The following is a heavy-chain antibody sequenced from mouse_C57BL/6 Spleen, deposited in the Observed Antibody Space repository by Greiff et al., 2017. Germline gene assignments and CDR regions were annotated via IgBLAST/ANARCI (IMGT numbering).Heavy chain of an antibody. CDR2: IDPETGGT. J-gene: IGHJ2*01. V-gene: IGHV1-15*01. CDR1: GYTFTDYE. Sequence: QVQLKQSGAELVRPGASVTLSCKASGYTFTDYEMHWVKQTPVHGLEWIGAIDPETGGTAYNQKFKGKAILTADKSSSTAYMELRSLTSEDSAVYYCTRGKLWNFDYWGQGTTLTVSS. CDR3: TRGKLWNFDY. D-gene: IGHD1-1*02.